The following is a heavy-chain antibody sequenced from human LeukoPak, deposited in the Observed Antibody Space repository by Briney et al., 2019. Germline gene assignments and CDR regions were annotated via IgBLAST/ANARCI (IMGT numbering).Heavy chain of an antibody. D-gene: IGHD3-10*01. J-gene: IGHJ5*02. V-gene: IGHV4-59*10. CDR2: IYTSGST. CDR1: GGSFSGYY. CDR3: ARAGRITMVRGVTRVYNWFDP. Sequence: PSETLSLTCAVYGGSFSGYYWSWIRQPAGKGLEWIGRIYTSGSTNYNPSLKSRVTMSVDTSKNQFSLKLSSVTAADTAVYYCARAGRITMVRGVTRVYNWFDPWGQGTLVTVSS.